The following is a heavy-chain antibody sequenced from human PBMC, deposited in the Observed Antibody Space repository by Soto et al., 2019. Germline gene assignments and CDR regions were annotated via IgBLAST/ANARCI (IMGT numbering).Heavy chain of an antibody. CDR2: IYYSGST. Sequence: TLSLTFTVSGGSISSGEYYWSWIRQPPGKGLEWIGYIYYSGSTYYNPSLKSRVTISVDTSKNQFSLKLSSVTAADTAVYYCARVRVDYYDSSGYYLFDYWGQGTLVTVSS. CDR1: GGSISSGEYY. J-gene: IGHJ4*02. V-gene: IGHV4-30-4*01. CDR3: ARVRVDYYDSSGYYLFDY. D-gene: IGHD3-22*01.